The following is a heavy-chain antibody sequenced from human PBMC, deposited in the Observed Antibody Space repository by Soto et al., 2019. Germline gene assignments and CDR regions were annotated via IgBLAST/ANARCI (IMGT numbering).Heavy chain of an antibody. CDR1: GFTFSGYV. CDR2: ISYDGSNK. Sequence: QVQLVESGGGVVQPGRSLRLSCAASGFTFSGYVMHWVRQAPGKGLEWVSVISYDGSNKYYADSVKGRFTISRDNSKNTLYLQMNSPRTEDTAVYYCAKDPSSGFLTIDYWGQGTLVTVSS. V-gene: IGHV3-30*18. J-gene: IGHJ4*02. D-gene: IGHD3-3*01. CDR3: AKDPSSGFLTIDY.